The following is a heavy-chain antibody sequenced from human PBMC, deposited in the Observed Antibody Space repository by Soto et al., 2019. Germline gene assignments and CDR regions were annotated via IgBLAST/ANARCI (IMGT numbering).Heavy chain of an antibody. D-gene: IGHD6-13*01. V-gene: IGHV1-69*13. CDR3: ARDDLAAAGTAYYYYYGMDV. J-gene: IGHJ6*02. CDR1: GGTFSSYA. CDR2: IIPIFGTA. Sequence: SVKVSCKASGGTFSSYAISWVRQAPGQGLEWMGGIIPIFGTANYAQKFQGRVTITADESTSTAYMELSSLRSEDTAVYYCARDDLAAAGTAYYYYYGMDVWGQGTTVTVSS.